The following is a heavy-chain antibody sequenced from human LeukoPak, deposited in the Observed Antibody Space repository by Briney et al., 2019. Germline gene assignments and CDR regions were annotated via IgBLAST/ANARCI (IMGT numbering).Heavy chain of an antibody. CDR1: GFTFSTYG. D-gene: IGHD3/OR15-3a*01. J-gene: IGHJ4*02. Sequence: GGSLRLSCAASGFTFSTYGMHWVRQAPGKGLEWVAVVSYDGSDKYYADSGKGRFTISRDNSKNTLYLQMNSLRTEDTAVYYCARDGTGRLYLEYWGQGTLVTVSS. CDR2: VSYDGSDK. CDR3: ARDGTGRLYLEY. V-gene: IGHV3-30*03.